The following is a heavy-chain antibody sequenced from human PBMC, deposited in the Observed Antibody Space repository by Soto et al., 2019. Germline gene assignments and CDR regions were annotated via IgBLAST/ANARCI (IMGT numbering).Heavy chain of an antibody. J-gene: IGHJ6*02. Sequence: QVQLVESGGGVVQPGRSLRLSCAASGFTFSSYGMNWVRQAPGKGLEWVAVISYDGSNKYYADSVKGRFTISRDKSKNTLYLQMNSLRAEDTAVYYCAGETDYYYGMDVWGQGTTVTVSS. V-gene: IGHV3-30*03. CDR2: ISYDGSNK. CDR1: GFTFSSYG. CDR3: AGETDYYYGMDV.